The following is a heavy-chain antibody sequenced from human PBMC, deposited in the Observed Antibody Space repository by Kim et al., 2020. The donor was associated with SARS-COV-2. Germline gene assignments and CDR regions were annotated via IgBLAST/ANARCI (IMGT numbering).Heavy chain of an antibody. V-gene: IGHV4-4*02. J-gene: IGHJ4*02. CDR2: ST. D-gene: IGHD1-20*01. CDR3: ASYNSVWSIH. Sequence: STNYNPSLKSRVTISVDKSKNQFSLKLSSVTAADTAVYYCASYNSVWSIHWGQGTLVTVSS.